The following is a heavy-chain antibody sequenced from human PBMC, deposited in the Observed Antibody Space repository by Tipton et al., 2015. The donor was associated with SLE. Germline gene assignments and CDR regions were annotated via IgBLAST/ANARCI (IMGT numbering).Heavy chain of an antibody. Sequence: TLSLTCTVSGGSISSHYWRWIRQPPGKGLEWIGYIYYSGSTNYNPSRKSRVTISVDTSKNQFSLKLSSVTAADTAVYYCARGLDGYGAFDIWGQGTMVTVSS. J-gene: IGHJ3*02. CDR2: IYYSGST. D-gene: IGHD5-24*01. V-gene: IGHV4-59*11. CDR1: GGSISSHY. CDR3: ARGLDGYGAFDI.